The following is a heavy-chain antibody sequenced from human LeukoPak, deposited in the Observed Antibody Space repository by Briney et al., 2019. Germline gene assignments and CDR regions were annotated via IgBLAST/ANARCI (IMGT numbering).Heavy chain of an antibody. V-gene: IGHV3-15*01. CDR1: GFTLSSYN. D-gene: IGHD6-25*01. J-gene: IGHJ1*01. Sequence: PGGSLRLSCAASGFTLSSYNMSWVRQAPGKGLEWVGRIKSKADGGTTDYAAPVKGRFTISRDDSENTLYLQMNSLKTEDTAVYYCTSYGSGSFHKWGQGTLVIVSS. CDR2: IKSKADGGTT. CDR3: TSYGSGSFHK.